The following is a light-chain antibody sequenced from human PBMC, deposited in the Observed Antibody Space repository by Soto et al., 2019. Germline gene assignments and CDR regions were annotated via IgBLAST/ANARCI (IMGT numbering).Light chain of an antibody. CDR2: DAS. CDR1: QSVSSY. V-gene: IGKV3-11*01. Sequence: EIVLTQSPATLSLSPGERATLSCRASQSVSSYLAGYQQKPGQAPRLLIYDASNRATGIPARFSGSGSGTDFTLTISSLEPEDFAVYYCQQRSNWPPKWTFGQGTKVDIK. CDR3: QQRSNWPPKWT. J-gene: IGKJ1*01.